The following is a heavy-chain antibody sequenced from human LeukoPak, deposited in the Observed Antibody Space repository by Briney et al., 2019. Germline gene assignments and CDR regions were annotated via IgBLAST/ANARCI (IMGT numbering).Heavy chain of an antibody. CDR3: ARHVRGDSSGYYWLYFDY. CDR2: IYYSGST. CDR1: GGSISSNNYY. V-gene: IGHV4-39*01. D-gene: IGHD3-22*01. J-gene: IGHJ4*02. Sequence: SETLSLTCTVSGGSISSNNYYWGWVRQPPEKGLEWIGSIYYSGSTYSNPSLKSRLTISVDTSKNQFSLRLSSVTAADTAVYYCARHVRGDSSGYYWLYFDYWGQGTLVTVSS.